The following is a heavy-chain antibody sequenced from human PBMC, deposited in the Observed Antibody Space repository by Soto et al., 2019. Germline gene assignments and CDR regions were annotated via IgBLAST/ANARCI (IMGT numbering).Heavy chain of an antibody. CDR3: ARARDSSGYCAFDI. Sequence: ASVKVSCKASGGTFSSYTISWVRQAPGQGLEWMGRIIPILGIANYAQKFQGRVTITADKSTSTAYMELSSLRSEDTAVYYCARARDSSGYCAFDIWGQGTMVTVSS. J-gene: IGHJ3*02. CDR1: GGTFSSYT. CDR2: IIPILGIA. D-gene: IGHD3-22*01. V-gene: IGHV1-69*02.